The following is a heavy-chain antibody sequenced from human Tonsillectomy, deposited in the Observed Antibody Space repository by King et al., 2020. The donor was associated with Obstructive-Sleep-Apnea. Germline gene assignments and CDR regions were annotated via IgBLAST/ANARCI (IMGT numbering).Heavy chain of an antibody. Sequence: QLVQSGGGLVQPGGSLRLSCAASGVTFSNYWMSWVRQAPGKGLEWVANVNQDGSEKYYVDSVKGRFTISRDSAKNSLYLQMNSLRGEDTAVYYCASDVGAPGGGGNFYYGMDVWGQGTAVTVSS. CDR2: VNQDGSEK. V-gene: IGHV3-7*03. CDR1: GVTFSNYW. D-gene: IGHD3-16*01. J-gene: IGHJ6*02. CDR3: ASDVGAPGGGGNFYYGMDV.